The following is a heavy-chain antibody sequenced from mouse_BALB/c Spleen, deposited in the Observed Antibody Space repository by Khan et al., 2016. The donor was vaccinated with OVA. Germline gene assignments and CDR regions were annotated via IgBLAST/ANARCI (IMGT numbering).Heavy chain of an antibody. Sequence: VQLQESGAELVRPGSSVKISCKASGYAFSSYWMNWVKQRPGQGLEWIGQIYPGGGNTYYSGNFKGKATLTADKSSNTAYMQLSTLTSEDSAVYFCAREGYYGSRRAWFAYWGQGTLVTVSA. CDR3: AREGYYGSRRAWFAY. D-gene: IGHD1-1*01. CDR1: GYAFSSYW. V-gene: IGHV1-80*01. J-gene: IGHJ3*01. CDR2: IYPGGGNT.